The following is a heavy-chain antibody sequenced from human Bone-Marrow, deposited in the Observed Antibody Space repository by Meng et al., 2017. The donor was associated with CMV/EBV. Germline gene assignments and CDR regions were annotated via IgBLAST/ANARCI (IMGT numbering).Heavy chain of an antibody. CDR2: IYYSGST. CDR1: GGPISSYY. D-gene: IGHD6-6*01. Sequence: SETLSLTCTVSGGPISSYYWNWIRQPPGKGLEWIGYIYYSGSTNYSPSLKSRVTISVDTSKNQFSLKLSSVTAADTAMYYCARSLEYSSSLLAYWGQGTLVTVSS. J-gene: IGHJ4*02. V-gene: IGHV4-59*01. CDR3: ARSLEYSSSLLAY.